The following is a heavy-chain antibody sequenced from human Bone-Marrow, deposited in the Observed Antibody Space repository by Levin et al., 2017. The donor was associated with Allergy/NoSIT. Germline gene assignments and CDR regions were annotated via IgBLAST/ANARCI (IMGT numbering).Heavy chain of an antibody. J-gene: IGHJ4*02. CDR3: TTDAY. V-gene: IGHV3-15*01. CDR1: GLTFSDAW. Sequence: PGGSLRLSCAASGLTFSDAWMIWVRQAPGKGLEWLGRIKSKSAGGTRDYAAPVKGRFTISRDDSKDTLYLQMNSLRIEDTGVYYCTTDAYWGQGTLVTVSS. CDR2: IKSKSAGGTR.